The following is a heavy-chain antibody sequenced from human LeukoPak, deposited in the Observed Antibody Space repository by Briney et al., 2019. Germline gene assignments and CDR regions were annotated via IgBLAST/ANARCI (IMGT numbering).Heavy chain of an antibody. CDR3: ARGRTNGAFDI. D-gene: IGHD2-2*01. Sequence: PGGSLRLSCAASGFTVSSNYMSWVRQAPGKGLEWVSVIYSGGSTYYADSVKGRFTISRDNAKNSLYLQMNSLRAEDTAVYYCARGRTNGAFDIWGQGTMVTVSS. CDR1: GFTVSSNY. V-gene: IGHV3-66*01. CDR2: IYSGGST. J-gene: IGHJ3*02.